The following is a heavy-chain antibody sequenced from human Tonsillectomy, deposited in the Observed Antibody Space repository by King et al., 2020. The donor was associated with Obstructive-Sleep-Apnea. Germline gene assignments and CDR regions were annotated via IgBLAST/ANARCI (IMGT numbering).Heavy chain of an antibody. J-gene: IGHJ6*02. V-gene: IGHV3-23*04. Sequence: VQLVESGGGLVQPGGSLRLSCAASGFTFSSYAMSWVRQAPGKGLEWVSAISGSGGSTYYAGSVKGRFTISRDNSKNTLYLQMNSLRAEDTAVYYCAKGLGGLVRIDYYYYGMDVWGQGTTVTVSS. CDR2: ISGSGGST. CDR3: AKGLGGLVRIDYYYYGMDV. D-gene: IGHD6-6*01. CDR1: GFTFSSYA.